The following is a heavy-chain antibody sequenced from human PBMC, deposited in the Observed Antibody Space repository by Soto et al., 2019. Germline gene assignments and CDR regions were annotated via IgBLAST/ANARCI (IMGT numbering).Heavy chain of an antibody. CDR1: GFTFSSYA. D-gene: IGHD2-15*01. J-gene: IGHJ6*02. Sequence: GGSLRLSCAASGFTFSSYAMSWVRQAPGKGLEWVSAISGSGGSTYYADSVKGRFTISRDNSKNTLYLQMNSLRAEDTAVYYCAKGLHCSGGSCPLGMDVWGQGTTVTVSS. CDR2: ISGSGGST. CDR3: AKGLHCSGGSCPLGMDV. V-gene: IGHV3-23*01.